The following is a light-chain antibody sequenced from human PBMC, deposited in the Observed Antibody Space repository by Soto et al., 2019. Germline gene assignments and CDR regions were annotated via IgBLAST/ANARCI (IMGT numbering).Light chain of an antibody. V-gene: IGKV3-15*01. CDR2: GAS. Sequence: EIVMTQSPSTLSVSPGERTTLSCRASQSVSSNLAWYQKSPCQAPSPLISGASTRATGIPARFSGRGSGTEFTLTISRLQSEDFAVDDCQQYNQSPRTFVQGTKVEIK. CDR3: QQYNQSPRT. CDR1: QSVSSN. J-gene: IGKJ1*01.